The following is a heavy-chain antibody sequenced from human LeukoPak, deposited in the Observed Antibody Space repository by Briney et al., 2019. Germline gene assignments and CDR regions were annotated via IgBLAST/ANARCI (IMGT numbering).Heavy chain of an antibody. J-gene: IGHJ4*02. CDR1: GGSFSGYY. CDR2: INHSGST. V-gene: IGHV4-34*01. Sequence: SETLSLTCAVYGGSFSGYYWSWIRQPPGKGLEWIGEINHSGSTNYNPSLKSRVTISVDTSKNQFSLKLSSVTAADTAVYYCASPWDFWGQGTLVAVSS. CDR3: ASPWDF.